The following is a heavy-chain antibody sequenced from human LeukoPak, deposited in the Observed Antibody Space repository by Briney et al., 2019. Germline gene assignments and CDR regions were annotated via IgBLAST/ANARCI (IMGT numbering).Heavy chain of an antibody. V-gene: IGHV1-8*01. Sequence: ASVKVSFKASGYTFTISDINWVRQATGQGLEWMGWMNPNNGNTGYAQKLQGRVTMTRDTSISTAYMELGSLRSEDTAMYYCVRDTRGAEAADDPFDIWGQGTMVTVSS. CDR3: VRDTRGAEAADDPFDI. CDR1: GYTFTISD. D-gene: IGHD6-13*01. J-gene: IGHJ3*02. CDR2: MNPNNGNT.